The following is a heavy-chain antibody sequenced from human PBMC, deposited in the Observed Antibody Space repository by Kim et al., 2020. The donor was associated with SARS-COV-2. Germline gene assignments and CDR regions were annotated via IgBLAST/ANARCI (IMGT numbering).Heavy chain of an antibody. V-gene: IGHV1-3*01. D-gene: IGHD3-22*01. CDR1: GYTFTDYA. CDR2: INAGNGNT. CDR3: AREGHEGGYLT. Sequence: ASVKVSCKASGYTFTDYAIHWVRQAPGQRFEWMGWINAGNGNTRYSQNLQGRVTITRDTSATTAYMELRSLRSEDTAVYHCAREGHEGGYLTWGQGTMVTVSS. J-gene: IGHJ3*01.